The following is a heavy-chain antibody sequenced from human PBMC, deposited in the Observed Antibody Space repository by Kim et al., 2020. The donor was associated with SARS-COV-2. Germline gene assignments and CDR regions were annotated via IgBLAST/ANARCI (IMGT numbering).Heavy chain of an antibody. CDR3: ARAGYGGNFDAFDI. D-gene: IGHD4-17*01. CDR2: IYYSGST. V-gene: IGHV4-39*07. CDR1: GGSISSSSYY. Sequence: SETLSLTCTVSGGSISSSSYYWGWIRQPPGKGLEWIGSIYYSGSTYYNPSLKSRVTISVDTSKNQFSLKLSSVTAADTAVYYCARAGYGGNFDAFDIWGQGTMVTVSS. J-gene: IGHJ3*02.